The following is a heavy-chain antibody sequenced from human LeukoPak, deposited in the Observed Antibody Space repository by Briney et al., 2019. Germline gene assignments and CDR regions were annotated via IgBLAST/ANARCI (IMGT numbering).Heavy chain of an antibody. CDR2: INHSGST. V-gene: IGHV4-34*01. J-gene: IGHJ1*01. Sequence: SETLSLTCAVYGGSFSGYYWSWIRQPPGKGLEWVGEINHSGSTNYNPSLKSRVTILVDTSKNQFSLKLSSVTAADTAVYYCARGHSPVTTKVTYFQHWGQGTLVTVSS. D-gene: IGHD4-17*01. CDR3: ARGHSPVTTKVTYFQH. CDR1: GGSFSGYY.